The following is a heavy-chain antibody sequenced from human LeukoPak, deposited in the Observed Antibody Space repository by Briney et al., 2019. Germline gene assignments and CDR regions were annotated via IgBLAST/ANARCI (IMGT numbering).Heavy chain of an antibody. CDR1: GGSISSYY. J-gene: IGHJ5*02. Sequence: KPSETLSLTCTVSGGSISSYYWSWIRQPAGKGLEWIGYIYHSGSTNYNPSLKSRVTISEDTSKNQFSLKLSSVTAADTAVYYCARDLAAAGTIDPWGQGTLVTVSS. CDR2: IYHSGST. CDR3: ARDLAAAGTIDP. V-gene: IGHV4-59*01. D-gene: IGHD6-13*01.